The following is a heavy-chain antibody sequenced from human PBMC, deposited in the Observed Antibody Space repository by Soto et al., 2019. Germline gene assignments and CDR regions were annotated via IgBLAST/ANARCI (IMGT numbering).Heavy chain of an antibody. D-gene: IGHD2-21*02. Sequence: GASVKVSCKTSGYTFTRYGISWGRRAPGQGLEWMGWISGYDGRTNFAQKVQDRVTMTTDTSTSTVYMELRSLRSDDTAVYYCAREGDVPYYYYAMDVWGQGTTVTVSS. CDR2: ISGYDGRT. V-gene: IGHV1-18*01. J-gene: IGHJ6*02. CDR1: GYTFTRYG. CDR3: AREGDVPYYYYAMDV.